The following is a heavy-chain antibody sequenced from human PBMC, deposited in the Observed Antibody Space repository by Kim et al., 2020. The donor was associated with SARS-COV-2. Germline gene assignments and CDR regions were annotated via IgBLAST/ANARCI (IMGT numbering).Heavy chain of an antibody. CDR1: GGSVSSGSYY. V-gene: IGHV4-61*01. D-gene: IGHD6-13*01. CDR3: ARSNLSGYSGY. J-gene: IGHJ4*02. Sequence: SETLSLTCTVSGGSVSSGSYYWSWIRQPPGKGLEWIGYIYYSGSTNYNPSLKSRVTISVDTSKNQFSLKLSSVTAADTAVYYCARSNLSGYSGYWGQRTL. CDR2: IYYSGST.